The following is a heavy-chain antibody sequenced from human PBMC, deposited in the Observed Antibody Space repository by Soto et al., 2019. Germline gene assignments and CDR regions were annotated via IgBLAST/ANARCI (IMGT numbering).Heavy chain of an antibody. Sequence: GASVKVSCKASGYTFTDYYLHWVRQAPGQGLEWMGWINPKSGATHYSQKFQGWVTVTRDTSTSTANMEVSSLRSDDTAVYYCARESVLSIAARPPSDYYYYYMDVWGKGTTVTVSS. D-gene: IGHD6-6*01. CDR2: INPKSGAT. CDR3: ARESVLSIAARPPSDYYYYYMDV. V-gene: IGHV1-2*04. CDR1: GYTFTDYY. J-gene: IGHJ6*03.